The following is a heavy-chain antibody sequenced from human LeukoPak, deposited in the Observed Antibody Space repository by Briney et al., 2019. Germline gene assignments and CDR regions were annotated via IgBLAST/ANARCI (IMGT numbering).Heavy chain of an antibody. D-gene: IGHD6-19*01. Sequence: ASVKVSCKASGYTFTSDDINWVRQATGQGLEWMGWMNPNSGNTGYAQKFQGRVTMTRNTSISTAYMELSSLRSEDTAVYYCARYSSGWYGLDYWGQGTLVTVSS. CDR1: GYTFTSDD. J-gene: IGHJ4*02. CDR3: ARYSSGWYGLDY. CDR2: MNPNSGNT. V-gene: IGHV1-8*01.